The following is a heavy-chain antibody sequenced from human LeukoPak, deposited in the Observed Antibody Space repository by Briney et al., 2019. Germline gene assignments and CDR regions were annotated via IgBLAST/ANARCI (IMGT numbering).Heavy chain of an antibody. Sequence: PGGSLRLSCAASGFTFSSYVMHWVRQAPGKGLEWVAVISYDGSNKYYADSVKGRFTISRDNSKNTLYLQMNSLRAEDTAVYYCARQFLYDFWSGYPEGAFDIWGQGTMVTVSS. D-gene: IGHD3-3*01. CDR3: ARQFLYDFWSGYPEGAFDI. J-gene: IGHJ3*02. V-gene: IGHV3-30-3*01. CDR1: GFTFSSYV. CDR2: ISYDGSNK.